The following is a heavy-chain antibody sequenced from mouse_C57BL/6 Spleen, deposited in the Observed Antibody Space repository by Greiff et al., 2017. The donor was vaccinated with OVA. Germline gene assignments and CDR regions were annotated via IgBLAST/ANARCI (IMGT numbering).Heavy chain of an antibody. V-gene: IGHV1-72*01. Sequence: QVQLQQPGAELVKPGASVKLSCKASGYTFTSYWMHWVKQRPGRGLEWIGRIDPNSGGTKYNEKFKSKATLTVDIPSSTAYMQLSSLTSEDAAVYYCARPSIHQGDYFDYWGQGTTLTVSS. CDR2: IDPNSGGT. CDR3: ARPSIHQGDYFDY. D-gene: IGHD2-3*01. CDR1: GYTFTSYW. J-gene: IGHJ2*01.